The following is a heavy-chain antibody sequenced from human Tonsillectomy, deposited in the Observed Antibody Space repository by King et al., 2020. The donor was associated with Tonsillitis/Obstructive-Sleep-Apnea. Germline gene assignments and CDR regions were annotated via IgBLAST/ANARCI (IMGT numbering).Heavy chain of an antibody. D-gene: IGHD4-17*01. CDR1: GFTFSSYE. CDR2: XSXSGXTI. CDR3: ARKNYGDYTMGAFDI. V-gene: IGHV3-48*03. J-gene: IGHJ3*02. Sequence: VQLVESGGGLVQPGGSLRVSCAASGFTFSSYEMNWVRXAPGKGXXWXSXXSXSGXTIXYXDSVXGRFTISRDXAKNSLYLQMNSLRAEDTAVYYCARKNYGDYTMGAFDIWGQGTMVTVSS.